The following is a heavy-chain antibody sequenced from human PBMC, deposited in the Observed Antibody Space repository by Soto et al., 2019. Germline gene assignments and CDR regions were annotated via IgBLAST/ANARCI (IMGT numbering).Heavy chain of an antibody. CDR3: TTLASIHPERYDY. J-gene: IGHJ4*02. Sequence: RGGSLRLSCPASGFTFSGYWMHWVRQSPGKGLVWVSRINSDGNTTNYADSVKGRFTISRDNAKNTLYLQMNSLRAEDTAVYYCTTLASIHPERYDYWGQGTLVTVSS. D-gene: IGHD1-1*01. CDR1: GFTFSGYW. CDR2: INSDGNTT. V-gene: IGHV3-74*01.